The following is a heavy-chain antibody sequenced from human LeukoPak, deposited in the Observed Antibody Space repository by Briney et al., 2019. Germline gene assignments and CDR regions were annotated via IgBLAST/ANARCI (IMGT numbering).Heavy chain of an antibody. CDR1: GFTFSNYG. CDR2: IWYDGGIK. CDR3: ARYCSGGGCELGYYYYGMDA. D-gene: IGHD2-15*01. V-gene: IGHV3-33*01. Sequence: SGGSLRLSCAASGFTFSNYGMHWVRQAPGKGLEWVAVIWYDGGIKYYADSVKGRFTISRDNSKNTLYLQMNSLRAEDTAVYYCARYCSGGGCELGYYYYGMDAWGQGTTVTVSS. J-gene: IGHJ6*02.